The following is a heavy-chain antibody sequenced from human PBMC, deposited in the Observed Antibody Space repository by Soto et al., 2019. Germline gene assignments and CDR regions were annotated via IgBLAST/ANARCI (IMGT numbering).Heavy chain of an antibody. CDR1: GFTFDDYA. Sequence: EVQLVESGGGLVQPGRSLRLSCAASGFTFDDYAMHWVRQAPGRGLAWVSGITWNRASIGYADSVKGRFTISRDNATNSLYLQMDSLRPEDTALYYCAKGDYGDYSLSDYWGQGTLVTVSS. J-gene: IGHJ4*02. D-gene: IGHD4-17*01. CDR2: ITWNRASI. CDR3: AKGDYGDYSLSDY. V-gene: IGHV3-9*01.